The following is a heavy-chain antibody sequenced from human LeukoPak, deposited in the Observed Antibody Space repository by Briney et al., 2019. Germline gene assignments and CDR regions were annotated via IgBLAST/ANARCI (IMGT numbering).Heavy chain of an antibody. D-gene: IGHD3-22*01. CDR3: ARVGPDYSDSRGQSYFAY. V-gene: IGHV3-48*02. J-gene: IGHJ4*02. CDR2: ISSSGSAI. Sequence: PGGSLRLFCAASGLIFSSYSMKWVRQAPGGGLEGVSYISSSGSAIYYADSVKGRFTISRDNAKSSLYLQMNSLRDEDTAVYYCARVGPDYSDSRGQSYFAYWGRGTLVTVSS. CDR1: GLIFSSYS.